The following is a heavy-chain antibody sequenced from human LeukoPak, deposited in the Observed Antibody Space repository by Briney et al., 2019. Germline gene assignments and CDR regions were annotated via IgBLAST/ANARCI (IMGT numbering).Heavy chain of an antibody. J-gene: IGHJ4*02. CDR1: GGSISSYH. Sequence: SETLSLTCTVSGGSISSYHWSWIRQPPGKGLEWIGYIYYSGSTNYNPSLKSRVTISVDTSKNQFSLKLSSVTAADTAVYYCARTDWIVGATTHFDYWGQGTLVTVSS. D-gene: IGHD1-26*01. CDR2: IYYSGST. V-gene: IGHV4-59*08. CDR3: ARTDWIVGATTHFDY.